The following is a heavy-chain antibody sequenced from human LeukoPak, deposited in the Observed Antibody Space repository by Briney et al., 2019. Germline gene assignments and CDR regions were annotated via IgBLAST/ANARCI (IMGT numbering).Heavy chain of an antibody. V-gene: IGHV4-34*01. J-gene: IGHJ3*02. CDR2: INHSGST. Sequence: PSETLPLTCAVYGGSFSGYYWSWIRQPPGKGLEWIGEINHSGSTNYNPSLKSRVTISVDTSKNQFSLKLSSVTAADTAVYYCARDPMVVAAGDAFDIWGQGTMVTVSS. D-gene: IGHD2-15*01. CDR3: ARDPMVVAAGDAFDI. CDR1: GGSFSGYY.